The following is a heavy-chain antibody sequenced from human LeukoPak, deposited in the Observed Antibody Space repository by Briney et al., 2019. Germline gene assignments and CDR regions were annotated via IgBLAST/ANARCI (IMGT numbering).Heavy chain of an antibody. CDR1: GYTFTSYY. Sequence: GASVKVSCKASGYTFTSYYVHWVRQAPGQGLEWMGIINPSGGSTSYAQKFQGRVTMTRDTSTSTVYMELSSLRSEDTAVYYCAREPTHTRGMDVWGQGTTVTVSS. V-gene: IGHV1-46*01. CDR3: AREPTHTRGMDV. CDR2: INPSGGST. J-gene: IGHJ6*02.